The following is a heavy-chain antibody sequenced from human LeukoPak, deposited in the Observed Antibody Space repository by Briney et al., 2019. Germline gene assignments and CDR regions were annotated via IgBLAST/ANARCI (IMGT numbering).Heavy chain of an antibody. CDR2: INPNSDGT. CDR1: GYTFTASY. V-gene: IGHV1-2*02. J-gene: IGHJ4*02. CDR3: ARDRDYYDSSYVFDY. Sequence: ASVKVSCKASGYTFTASYIHWVRQAPGQGLEWMGWINPNSDGTNYAQKFQGRVTMTKDTSISTAYMELSRLRSDDTAVYYCARDRDYYDSSYVFDYWGQGTLVTVSS. D-gene: IGHD3-22*01.